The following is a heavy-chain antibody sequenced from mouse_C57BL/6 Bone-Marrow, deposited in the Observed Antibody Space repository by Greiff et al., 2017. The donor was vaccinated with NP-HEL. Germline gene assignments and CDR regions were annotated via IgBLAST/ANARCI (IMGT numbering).Heavy chain of an antibody. CDR3: ARVDTTVVSDIDY. Sequence: EVQLQQSGPVLVKPGASVKMSCKASGYTFTDYYMNWVKQSHGKSLEWIGVINPYNGGTSYNQKFKGKATLTVAKSSSTAYIELNSLTSEDSAVYYCARVDTTVVSDIDYWGQGASVTVSS. CDR2: INPYNGGT. V-gene: IGHV1-19*01. J-gene: IGHJ4*01. CDR1: GYTFTDYY. D-gene: IGHD1-1*01.